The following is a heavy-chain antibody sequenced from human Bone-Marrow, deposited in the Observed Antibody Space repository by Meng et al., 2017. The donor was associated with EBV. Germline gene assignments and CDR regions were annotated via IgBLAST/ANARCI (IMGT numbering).Heavy chain of an antibody. CDR2: IGRSDNTV. D-gene: IGHD2-2*01. CDR3: ARGDILVGYNWFDP. J-gene: IGHJ5*02. Sequence: GRVGDSGGCQSKPGGSLRLSCAVSGFTFSDYHMSWIRQAPGKGLEWVSHIGRSDNTVYYADSVKGRFTISRDNAKNSLYLQMNSLRAEDTAVYYCARGDILVGYNWFDPWGQGTLVTVSS. CDR1: GFTFSDYH. V-gene: IGHV3-11*01.